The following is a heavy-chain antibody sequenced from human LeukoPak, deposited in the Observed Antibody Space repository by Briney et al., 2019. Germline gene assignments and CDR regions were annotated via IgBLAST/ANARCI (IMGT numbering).Heavy chain of an antibody. D-gene: IGHD3-22*01. J-gene: IGHJ5*02. Sequence: EASVKVSCKASGYTFTSYGISWVRQAPGQGLEWMGWISGYNGYTHYAHNLQGRVTMTTDTSTSTAYMELRSLRSDDTVVYYCARDEARYSSGYYPNWFDPWGQGTLVTVSS. CDR3: ARDEARYSSGYYPNWFDP. CDR1: GYTFTSYG. CDR2: ISGYNGYT. V-gene: IGHV1-18*01.